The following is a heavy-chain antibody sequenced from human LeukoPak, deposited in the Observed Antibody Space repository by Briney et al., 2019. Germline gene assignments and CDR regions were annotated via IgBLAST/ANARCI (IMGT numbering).Heavy chain of an antibody. CDR1: GFTFSSYG. Sequence: GRSLRLSCAASGFTFSSYGMHWVRQAPGKGLEWVAVISYDGSNKYYAGSVKGRFTISRDNSKNTLYLQMNSLRAEDTAVYYCANLPGALGYCSGGSCYRKNYYYYYYGMDVWGQGTTVTVSS. CDR3: ANLPGALGYCSGGSCYRKNYYYYYYGMDV. D-gene: IGHD2-15*01. J-gene: IGHJ6*02. CDR2: ISYDGSNK. V-gene: IGHV3-30*18.